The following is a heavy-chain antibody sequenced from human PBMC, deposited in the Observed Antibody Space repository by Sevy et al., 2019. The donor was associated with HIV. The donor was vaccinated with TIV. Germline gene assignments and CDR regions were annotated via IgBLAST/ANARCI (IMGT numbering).Heavy chain of an antibody. Sequence: GGSLRLSCAASGFTFSSYGMHWVRQAPGKGLEWVAVISYDGSNKYYGDSVKGRFTISRDNSKNTQYLQMNSLRAEDTAVYYCAKWSMGGARWLQLGAFDIWGQGTMVTVSS. CDR1: GFTFSSYG. D-gene: IGHD5-12*01. CDR3: AKWSMGGARWLQLGAFDI. J-gene: IGHJ3*02. CDR2: ISYDGSNK. V-gene: IGHV3-30*18.